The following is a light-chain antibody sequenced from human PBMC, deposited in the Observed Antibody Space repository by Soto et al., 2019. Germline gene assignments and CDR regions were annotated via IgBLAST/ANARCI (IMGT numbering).Light chain of an antibody. CDR1: QSVSKNY. CDR3: QQYGSSGT. CDR2: GAS. Sequence: IVLTQSPGTLSLSPGERATLSCRASQSVSKNYLAWYQQKPGQAPRLLICGASNRATGIPDRFSGSGSGTDFTLTISRLEPEDFAVYYCQQYGSSGTFGQGTKVDIK. J-gene: IGKJ1*01. V-gene: IGKV3-20*01.